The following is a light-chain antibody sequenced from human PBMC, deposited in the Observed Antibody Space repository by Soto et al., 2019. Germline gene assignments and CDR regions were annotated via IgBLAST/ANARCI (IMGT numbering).Light chain of an antibody. CDR3: QQYGSSPWT. V-gene: IGKV3-20*01. J-gene: IGKJ1*01. CDR2: GAS. Sequence: EIVLTQSPGTLSLSPGERATLSCRASQSVSSSYLAWYQQKPGQAPRPLIYGASSRAIGIPDRFSGSGSGTDFTLTISRLEPEDFAVYYCQQYGSSPWTFGQGTQGEIK. CDR1: QSVSSSY.